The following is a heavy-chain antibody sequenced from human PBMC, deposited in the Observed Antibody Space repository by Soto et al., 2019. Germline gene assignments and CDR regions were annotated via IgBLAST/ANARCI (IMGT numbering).Heavy chain of an antibody. CDR3: ARARGGFGDPHYYYYMDV. J-gene: IGHJ6*03. Sequence: ASVKVSCKASGYTFTSYDINWVRQATGQGLEWMGWMNPNSGNTGYAQKFQGRVTMTRNTSISTAYMELSSLRSEDTAVYYCARARGGFGDPHYYYYMDVWGKGTTVTVSS. D-gene: IGHD3-10*01. CDR2: MNPNSGNT. CDR1: GYTFTSYD. V-gene: IGHV1-8*01.